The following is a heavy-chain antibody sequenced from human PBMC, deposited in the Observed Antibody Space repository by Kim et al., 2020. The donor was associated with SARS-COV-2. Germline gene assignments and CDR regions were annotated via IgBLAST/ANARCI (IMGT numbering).Heavy chain of an antibody. D-gene: IGHD2-15*01. J-gene: IGHJ4*02. CDR1: GVSFNNYW. V-gene: IGHV3-7*03. CDR2: IKEDGSEK. Sequence: GGSLRLSCAASGVSFNNYWMGWVRQAPGKGLEWVAHIKEDGSEKCYVDSVKGRFTISRDNAKNSLYLQMNSLRAEDTAVYYCARDRGYCTGGSCYSIFDYWGQGTQVTVSS. CDR3: ARDRGYCTGGSCYSIFDY.